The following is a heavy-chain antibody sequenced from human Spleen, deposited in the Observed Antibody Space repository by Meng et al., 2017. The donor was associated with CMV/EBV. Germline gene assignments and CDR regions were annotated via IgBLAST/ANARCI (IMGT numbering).Heavy chain of an antibody. Sequence: GESLKISCAASGFTFSSYWMSWVRQAPGKGLEWVANIKQDGSEKYYVDSVKGRFTISRDNAKNSLYLQMNSLRAEDTAVYYCAREGIVVVPAAIPRGAFDIWGQGTMATVSS. CDR3: AREGIVVVPAAIPRGAFDI. CDR1: GFTFSSYW. J-gene: IGHJ3*02. V-gene: IGHV3-7*01. CDR2: IKQDGSEK. D-gene: IGHD2-2*02.